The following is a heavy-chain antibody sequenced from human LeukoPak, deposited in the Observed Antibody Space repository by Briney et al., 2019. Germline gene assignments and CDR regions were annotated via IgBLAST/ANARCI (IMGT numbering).Heavy chain of an antibody. CDR1: GYSISTGYY. D-gene: IGHD5-18*01. CDR2: FYHGGST. J-gene: IGHJ4*02. V-gene: IGHV4-38-2*02. CDR3: ARSRRTAMVTTVFDY. Sequence: PSETLSLACTVSGYSISTGYYWDWIRQPPGKGLEWIGTFYHGGSTYYNPSLKSRVTISVDTSKNQFSLKLSSVTAADTAVYYCARSRRTAMVTTVFDYWGQGTLVTVSS.